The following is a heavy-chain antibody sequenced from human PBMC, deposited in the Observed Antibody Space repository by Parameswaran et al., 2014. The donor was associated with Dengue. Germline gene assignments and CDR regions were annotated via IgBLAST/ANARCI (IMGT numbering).Heavy chain of an antibody. Sequence: RWIRQPPGKGLEWVANIKQDGSEKYYVDSVKGRFTISRDNAKNSLYLQMNSLRAEDTAVYYCARSGNQLLAIDAFDIWGQGTMVTVSS. V-gene: IGHV3-7*03. CDR2: IKQDGSEK. J-gene: IGHJ3*02. CDR3: ARSGNQLLAIDAFDI. D-gene: IGHD2-2*01.